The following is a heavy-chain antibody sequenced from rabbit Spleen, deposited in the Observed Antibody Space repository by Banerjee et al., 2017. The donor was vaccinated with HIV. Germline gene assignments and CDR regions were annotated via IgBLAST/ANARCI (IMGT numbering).Heavy chain of an antibody. CDR1: GFSFSSTYY. V-gene: IGHV1S40*01. J-gene: IGHJ6*01. D-gene: IGHD8-1*01. CDR3: ARDTGTSFSTYGMDL. CDR2: IYVGGGDTT. Sequence: QSLEESGGDLVKPGASLTLTCTASGFSFSSTYYMCWVRQAPGKGLEWIACIYVGGGDTTAYANWAKGRFTISKTSSTTVTLQMTSLTAADTATYFCARDTGTSFSTYGMDLWGPGTLVTVS.